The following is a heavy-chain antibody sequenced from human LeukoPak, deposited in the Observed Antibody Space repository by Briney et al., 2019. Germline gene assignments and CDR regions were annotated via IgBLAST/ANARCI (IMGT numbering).Heavy chain of an antibody. D-gene: IGHD3-3*01. CDR1: GDSISIYY. CDR2: IYYNGNT. CDR3: ARGFGGYYSFDY. J-gene: IGHJ4*02. V-gene: IGHV4-59*01. Sequence: SETLSLTCTVSGDSISIYYWNWIRQPPGKGLEWIGYIYYNGNTNYNPFLKSRVTISVDTSKNQFSLKLTSVTAADTAVYYCARGFGGYYSFDYWGQGTLVTVSS.